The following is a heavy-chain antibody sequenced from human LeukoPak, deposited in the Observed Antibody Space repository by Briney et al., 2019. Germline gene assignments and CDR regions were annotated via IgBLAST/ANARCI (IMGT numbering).Heavy chain of an antibody. J-gene: IGHJ4*02. D-gene: IGHD3-10*01. Sequence: SETLSLTCTVSGGSISNYDWSWIRQPAGKGLEWIGRIYTSGSTNYNPSLKSRVTMSEDTSKKQFSLKLSSVTAADTAVYYCARERSAGVQSSLWFGELGSYYFDYWGQGTLVTVSS. CDR2: IYTSGST. V-gene: IGHV4-4*07. CDR3: ARERSAGVQSSLWFGELGSYYFDY. CDR1: GGSISNYD.